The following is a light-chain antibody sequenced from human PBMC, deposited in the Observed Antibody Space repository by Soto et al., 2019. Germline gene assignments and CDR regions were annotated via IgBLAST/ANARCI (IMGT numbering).Light chain of an antibody. CDR2: AAS. Sequence: DIQMTQSPSSLSASLGDRVTITCRASQRIGYYLNWYQQKPGTAPKLLIYAASSLQSGVPSRFSGSGSGTDFTLTISSLQPEDFATYYCQQSYSTPQNTFGQGTKLEIK. CDR3: QQSYSTPQNT. J-gene: IGKJ2*01. CDR1: QRIGYY. V-gene: IGKV1-39*01.